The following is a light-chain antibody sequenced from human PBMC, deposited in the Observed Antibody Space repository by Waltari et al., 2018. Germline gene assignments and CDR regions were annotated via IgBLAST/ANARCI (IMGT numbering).Light chain of an antibody. CDR2: GAS. J-gene: IGKJ4*01. CDR3: QHYNNWPPLT. Sequence: EIVMTQSPATLSVSPGERATLPCRASQSVSSNLAWYQQKPGQAPRLLIYGASTRATGIPVRFSGSGYGTEFTLTISSLQSEDFAVYYCQHYNNWPPLTFGGGTKVEIK. CDR1: QSVSSN. V-gene: IGKV3-15*01.